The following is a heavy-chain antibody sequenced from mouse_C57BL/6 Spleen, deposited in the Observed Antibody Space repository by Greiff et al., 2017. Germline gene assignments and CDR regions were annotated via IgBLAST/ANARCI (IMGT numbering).Heavy chain of an antibody. CDR3: TRWGTTVFSPFDY. D-gene: IGHD1-1*01. V-gene: IGHV1-15*01. CDR2: IDPETGGT. J-gene: IGHJ2*01. Sequence: VQLQQSGAELVRPGASVTLSCKASGYTFTDYEMHWVKQTPVHGLEWIGAIDPETGGTAYNQKFKGKAILTANKSSSTAYMELRSLTSEDSAVYYCTRWGTTVFSPFDYWGQGTTLTVSS. CDR1: GYTFTDYE.